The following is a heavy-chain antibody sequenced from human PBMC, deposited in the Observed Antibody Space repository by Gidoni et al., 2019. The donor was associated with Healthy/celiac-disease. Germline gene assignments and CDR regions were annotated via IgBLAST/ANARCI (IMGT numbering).Heavy chain of an antibody. D-gene: IGHD4-17*01. V-gene: IGHV3-30*18. Sequence: QVQLVESGGGVVQPGRSLRLSCAASGFTFSSYGMHWVRQAPGKGLEWVAVISYDGSNKYYADSVKGRFTISRDNSKNTLYLQMNSLRAEDTAVYYCAKYLDYGGNSGDHDAFDIWGQGTMVTVSS. CDR1: GFTFSSYG. CDR3: AKYLDYGGNSGDHDAFDI. J-gene: IGHJ3*02. CDR2: ISYDGSNK.